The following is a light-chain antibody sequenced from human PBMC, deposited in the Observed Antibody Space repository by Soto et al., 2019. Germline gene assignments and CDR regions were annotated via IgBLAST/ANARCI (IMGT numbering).Light chain of an antibody. CDR1: QSVAYT. J-gene: IGKJ2*01. Sequence: EIVLTQSPATLSLSPGERATLSCRASQSVAYTYLAWFQQKPGQAPRLLISDASTRATGIPARFSGSGSGTEFTLTISSLQSEDFALYYCHQYNSWPPGTFGQGTKVDIK. V-gene: IGKV3-15*01. CDR3: HQYNSWPPGT. CDR2: DAS.